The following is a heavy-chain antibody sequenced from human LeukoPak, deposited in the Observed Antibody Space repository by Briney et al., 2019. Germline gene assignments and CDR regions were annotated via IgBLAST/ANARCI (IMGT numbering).Heavy chain of an antibody. CDR2: IYYSGST. CDR1: GGSISSGGYY. V-gene: IGHV4-31*03. D-gene: IGHD3-10*01. Sequence: PSETLSLTCTVSGGSISSGGYYWSWIRQHPGKGLEWIGYIYYSGSTYYNPSLKSRITISVDTSKYQFSLKLSSVTAADTAVYYCARDLYGSGTDAFDIWGQGTMVTVSS. J-gene: IGHJ3*02. CDR3: ARDLYGSGTDAFDI.